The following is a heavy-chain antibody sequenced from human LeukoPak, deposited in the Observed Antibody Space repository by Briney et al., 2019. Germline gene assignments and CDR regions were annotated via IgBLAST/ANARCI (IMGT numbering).Heavy chain of an antibody. CDR1: GGSISSGSYY. CDR2: IYTSGST. J-gene: IGHJ3*02. CDR3: ARAIFWSGHDAFDI. V-gene: IGHV4-61*02. Sequence: NPSQTLSLTCTVSGGSISSGSYYWSWIRQPAGKGLEWIGRIYTSGSTNYNPSLKSRVTISVDTSKNQFSLKLSSVTAADTAVYYCARAIFWSGHDAFDIWGQGTMVTVS. D-gene: IGHD3-3*01.